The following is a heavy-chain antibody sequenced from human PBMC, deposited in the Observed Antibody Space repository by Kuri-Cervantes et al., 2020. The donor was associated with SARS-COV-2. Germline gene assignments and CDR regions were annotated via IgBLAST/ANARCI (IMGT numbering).Heavy chain of an antibody. CDR2: INPNRGDT. V-gene: IGHV1-2*02. D-gene: IGHD6-13*01. J-gene: IGHJ4*02. CDR3: ARGLAAVDY. Sequence: ASVKVSCKASGYIFTGYYIHWVRQASGQGLEWMGWINPNRGDTNYAQRFQGRVTMTRDTSSTTAYMELVSLRSDDTAVYYCARGLAAVDYWGQGTLVTVSS. CDR1: GYIFTGYY.